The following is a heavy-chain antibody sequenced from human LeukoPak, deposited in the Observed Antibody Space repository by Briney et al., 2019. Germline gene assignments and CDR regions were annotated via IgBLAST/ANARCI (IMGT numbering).Heavy chain of an antibody. Sequence: GGSLRLSCAVSGFTFNSYGMHWFRQAPGKGLEWVAFIRFDGSNKYYADSVKGRFTISRDNSENMLYLQMNSLRAEDTAIYYCASSQGGIAVAETGYWGQGTLVTVSS. D-gene: IGHD6-19*01. V-gene: IGHV3-30*02. J-gene: IGHJ4*02. CDR3: ASSQGGIAVAETGY. CDR2: IRFDGSNK. CDR1: GFTFNSYG.